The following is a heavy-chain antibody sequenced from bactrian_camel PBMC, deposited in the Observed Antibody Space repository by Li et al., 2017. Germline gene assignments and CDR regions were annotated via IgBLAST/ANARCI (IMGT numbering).Heavy chain of an antibody. Sequence: VQLVESGGGSVQSGGSLRLSCLASGFAFSTQGMRWIRQTPGKKLEWVAGITPTGDRTYYADSVKGRFTVSADSEKNILYLQMNALKSEDTAMYTCARREKDTYSGYPRTCIFALRAGTNTVGQGTQVTVS. CDR2: ITPTGDRT. J-gene: IGHJ4*01. V-gene: IGHV3S1*01. D-gene: IGHD3*01. CDR1: GFAFSTQG.